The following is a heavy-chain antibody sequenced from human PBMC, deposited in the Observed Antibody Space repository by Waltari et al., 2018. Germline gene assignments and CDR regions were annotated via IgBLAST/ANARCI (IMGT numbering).Heavy chain of an antibody. CDR3: ARAPNYYDSSGYYYGGDWFDP. CDR2: IKQDGSEK. CDR1: GFTFSSYW. D-gene: IGHD3-22*01. Sequence: EVQLVESGGGLVQPGGSLRLSCAASGFTFSSYWMSWVRQAPGKGLEWVANIKQDGSEKYKGDCVKGRFTISRDNAKNSLYLQRNSLRAEDTAVYYCARAPNYYDSSGYYYGGDWFDPWGQGTLVTVSS. V-gene: IGHV3-7*01. J-gene: IGHJ5*02.